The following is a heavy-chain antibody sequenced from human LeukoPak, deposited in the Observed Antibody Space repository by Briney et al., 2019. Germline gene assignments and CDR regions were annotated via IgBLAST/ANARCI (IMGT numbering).Heavy chain of an antibody. CDR3: ARDEGDTGYDSPGY. V-gene: IGHV1-46*03. CDR1: GYIFTNYY. CDR2: INPSGGST. Sequence: ASVKVSCKASGYIFTNYYMHWVRQAPGQGLEWMGIINPSGGSTNYAQKFQGRVTMTRDTSTSTVYMELGSLRAGDTAEYYCARDEGDTGYDSPGYWGQGTLVTVSS. J-gene: IGHJ4*02. D-gene: IGHD5-12*01.